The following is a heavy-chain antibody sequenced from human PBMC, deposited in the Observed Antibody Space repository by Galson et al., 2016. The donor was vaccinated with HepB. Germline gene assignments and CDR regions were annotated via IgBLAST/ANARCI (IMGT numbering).Heavy chain of an antibody. Sequence: SETLSLTCTVSGGSISRSGYYWGWIRQPPGKGLEWIGSIYYSGSTYYNPSLRSRVTISVDTSKNQLSLKLSSVTAADTAVYYCARHGDSGERWYSYYYYGMDVWGQGTTVTVSS. CDR3: ARHGDSGERWYSYYYYGMDV. CDR1: GGSISRSGYY. V-gene: IGHV4-39*01. D-gene: IGHD4-23*01. J-gene: IGHJ6*02. CDR2: IYYSGST.